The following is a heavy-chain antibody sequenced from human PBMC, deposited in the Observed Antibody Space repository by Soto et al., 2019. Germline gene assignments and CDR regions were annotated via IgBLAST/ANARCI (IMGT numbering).Heavy chain of an antibody. CDR1: EFSLSNTRMG. Sequence: QVTLKESGPVLVKPTETLTLTCTVSEFSLSNTRMGVSWIRQPPGKALEWLAHIFSNDEKSYSTSLKSRLSSSKGTSKSRVFLTVTNMDPVDTATYYCARSVDSELLGWFDPWGEGTLVAVSS. D-gene: IGHD1-26*01. V-gene: IGHV2-26*01. CDR3: ARSVDSELLGWFDP. J-gene: IGHJ5*02. CDR2: IFSNDEK.